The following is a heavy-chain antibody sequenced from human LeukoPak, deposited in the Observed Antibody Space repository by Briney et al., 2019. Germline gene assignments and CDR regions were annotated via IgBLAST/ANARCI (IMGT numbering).Heavy chain of an antibody. Sequence: GGSLRLSCAASGFTFSSYAMSWVRQAPGKGLEWLSYISDTSNTMYYADFVKGRFTISRDNADGSLFLQMNSLTAEDTAVYYWVRASVTVVDPFYFYYYMDVWGKGTTVTVSS. V-gene: IGHV3-48*01. D-gene: IGHD2-15*01. J-gene: IGHJ6*03. CDR1: GFTFSSYA. CDR2: ISDTSNTM. CDR3: VRASVTVVDPFYFYYYMDV.